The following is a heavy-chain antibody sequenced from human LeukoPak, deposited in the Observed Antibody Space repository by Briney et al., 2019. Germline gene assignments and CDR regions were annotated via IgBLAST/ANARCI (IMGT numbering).Heavy chain of an antibody. CDR1: GGSISSHY. J-gene: IGHJ5*02. D-gene: IGHD3-3*01. CDR2: IYYSGST. V-gene: IGHV4-59*11. Sequence: SETLSLTCTVSGGSISSHYWSWIRQPPGKGLEWIGYIYYSGSTNYNPSLKSRVPISVDTSKNQFSLKLSSVTAADTAVYYCARVPVDFWSGYYSGWFDHWGQGTLVTVSS. CDR3: ARVPVDFWSGYYSGWFDH.